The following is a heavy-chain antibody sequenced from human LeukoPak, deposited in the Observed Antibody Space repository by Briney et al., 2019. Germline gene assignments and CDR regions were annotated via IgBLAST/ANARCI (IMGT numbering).Heavy chain of an antibody. V-gene: IGHV3-23*01. J-gene: IGHJ4*02. Sequence: XRQAPXXXLEWXSVISGSGGSTYYADSVKGRFTISRDNSKNTVYLQMNSLRDEDTAVYYCAQNPRFYFDSSAYLDYWGQGTLVTVSS. D-gene: IGHD3-22*01. CDR2: ISGSGGST. CDR3: AQNPRFYFDSSAYLDY.